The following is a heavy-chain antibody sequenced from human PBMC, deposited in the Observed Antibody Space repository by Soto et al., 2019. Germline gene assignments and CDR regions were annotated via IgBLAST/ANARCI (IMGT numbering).Heavy chain of an antibody. Sequence: VQSGAVVKKPGASVTVSCSASGYPVTAYYMHWVRQAPGRGLEWMGGINPATGAAKYTQTFQGKGPMTRDTPTRIILMELRGLTSGDTAGFYCARGGGVGVAGSAAFDMWGQGTLVTVSS. J-gene: IGHJ3*02. CDR1: GYPVTAYY. CDR2: INPATGAA. CDR3: ARGGGVGVAGSAAFDM. V-gene: IGHV1-2*02. D-gene: IGHD3-3*01.